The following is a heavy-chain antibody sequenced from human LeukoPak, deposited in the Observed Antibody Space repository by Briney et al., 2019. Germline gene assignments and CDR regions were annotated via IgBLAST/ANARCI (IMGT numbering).Heavy chain of an antibody. Sequence: GGSLRLSCAASGFTFSSYWMSWVRQAPGKGLEWVAHIKQDGSEKYYVDSVKGRFTISIDNAKNSLYLKMNSLRAEDTAVYYCARAGQGIAAAAPGNWGQGTLVTVSS. CDR2: IKQDGSEK. V-gene: IGHV3-7*03. J-gene: IGHJ4*02. CDR3: ARAGQGIAAAAPGN. CDR1: GFTFSSYW. D-gene: IGHD6-13*01.